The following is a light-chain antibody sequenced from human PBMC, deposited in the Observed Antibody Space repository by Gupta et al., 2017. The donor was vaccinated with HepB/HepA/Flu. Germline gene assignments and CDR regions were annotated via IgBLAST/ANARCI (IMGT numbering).Light chain of an antibody. CDR2: SIS. Sequence: QTVVTQEPSLTVSPGGKVPLTCASSTGAVTSGYYPNWVQQKPGQAPRALIYSISNKHSWTPARFSGSLLGGKVALTLSGVQPEDEADYYCLLSYGGAWVFGGGTKLTVL. CDR3: LLSYGGAWV. CDR1: TGAVTSGYY. J-gene: IGLJ3*02. V-gene: IGLV7-43*01.